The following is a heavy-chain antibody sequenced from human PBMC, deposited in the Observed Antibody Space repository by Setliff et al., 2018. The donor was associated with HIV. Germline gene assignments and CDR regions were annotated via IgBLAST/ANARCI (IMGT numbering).Heavy chain of an antibody. CDR2: ISWDGATT. Sequence: GESLKISCAASGFIFEDYALHWVRQVPGKGLEWVALISWDGATTNYADSVKGRFTISRDSSKNSLYLQMNSLRTEDTALYYCAKEGGSERMPFFYYYMDVWGKGTTVTVS. D-gene: IGHD3-10*01. CDR3: AKEGGSERMPFFYYYMDV. J-gene: IGHJ6*03. CDR1: GFIFEDYA. V-gene: IGHV3-43*01.